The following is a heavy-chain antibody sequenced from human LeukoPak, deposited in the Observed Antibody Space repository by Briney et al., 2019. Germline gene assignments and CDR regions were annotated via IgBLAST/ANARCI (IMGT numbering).Heavy chain of an antibody. J-gene: IGHJ4*02. CDR2: ISGDGGST. V-gene: IGHV3-43*02. CDR3: AKEMATITSLDY. CDR1: GFTFDDYA. D-gene: IGHD5-24*01. Sequence: GGSLRLSCAASGFTFDDYAMHWVRQAPGKGLEWVSLISGDGGSTYYADSMKGRFTISRDNSKNSLYLQMNSLRTEDTALYYCAKEMATITSLDYWGRGTLVTVSS.